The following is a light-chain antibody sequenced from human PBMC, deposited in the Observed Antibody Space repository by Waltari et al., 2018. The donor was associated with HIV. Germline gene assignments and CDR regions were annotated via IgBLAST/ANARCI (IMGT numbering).Light chain of an antibody. V-gene: IGLV7-46*01. CDR2: DTS. Sequence: QAVVTQEPSLTVSPGGTVTLTCGSSTGAVTSGHYPYWFQQKPGQAPTTLIFDTSNKRSWTPARFSGSLLGGKAALTLSGAQPEDEAEYYCLLSYSGASWVFGGGTKVTVL. CDR1: TGAVTSGHY. CDR3: LLSYSGASWV. J-gene: IGLJ3*02.